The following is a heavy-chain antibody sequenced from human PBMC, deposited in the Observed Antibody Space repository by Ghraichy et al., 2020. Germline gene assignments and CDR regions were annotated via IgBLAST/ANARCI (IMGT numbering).Heavy chain of an antibody. D-gene: IGHD6-19*01. CDR1: GGSISSYY. J-gene: IGHJ3*02. Sequence: SETLSLTCTVSGGSISSYYWSWIRQPPGKGLEWIGYIYTSGSTNYNPSLKSRVTISVDTSKNQFSLKLSSVTAADTAVYYCARSQVGGWYGGEWAFDIWGQGTMVTVSS. CDR2: IYTSGST. CDR3: ARSQVGGWYGGEWAFDI. V-gene: IGHV4-4*09.